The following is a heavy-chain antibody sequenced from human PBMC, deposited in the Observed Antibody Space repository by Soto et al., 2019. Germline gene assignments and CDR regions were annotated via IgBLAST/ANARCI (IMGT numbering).Heavy chain of an antibody. J-gene: IGHJ5*02. D-gene: IGHD2-8*01. CDR2: INPNSGGT. CDR1: GYTFTGYY. CDR3: ARWDCTNGVCYRFDP. Sequence: ASLKVSCKASGYTFTGYYMHWVRQAPGQGLEWMGWINPNSGGTNYAQKFQGRVTMTRNTSISTAYMELSSLRSEDTAVYYCARWDCTNGVCYRFDPWGQGTLVTVSS. V-gene: IGHV1-2*02.